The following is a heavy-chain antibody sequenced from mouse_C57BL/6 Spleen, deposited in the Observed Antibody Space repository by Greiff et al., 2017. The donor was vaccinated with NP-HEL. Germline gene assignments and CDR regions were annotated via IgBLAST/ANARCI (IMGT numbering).Heavy chain of an antibody. CDR1: GYTFTGYW. D-gene: IGHD1-1*01. CDR2: ILPGRGST. J-gene: IGHJ1*03. V-gene: IGHV1-9*01. Sequence: VQLQQSGAELMKPGASVKFSCKASGYTFTGYWIEWVKQRPGHGLEWIGEILPGRGSTNYNEKFKGKATFTADTSSNTAYMQLSSLTTEDSAIYYCARSYYGSSYRWYCGVWGTGTTVTVST. CDR3: ARSYYGSSYRWYCGV.